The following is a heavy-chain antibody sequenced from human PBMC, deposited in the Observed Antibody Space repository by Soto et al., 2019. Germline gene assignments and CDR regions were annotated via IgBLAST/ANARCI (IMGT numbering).Heavy chain of an antibody. CDR3: ASMPHTVTTYYYYMDV. D-gene: IGHD4-4*01. J-gene: IGHJ6*03. Sequence: ASVNVSCKASGYTFTSYDINWVRQATGQGLEWMGWMNPNSGNTGYAQKFQGRVTMTRNTSISTAYMELSSLRSEDTAVYYCASMPHTVTTYYYYMDVWGKGTTVTVSS. V-gene: IGHV1-8*02. CDR1: GYTFTSYD. CDR2: MNPNSGNT.